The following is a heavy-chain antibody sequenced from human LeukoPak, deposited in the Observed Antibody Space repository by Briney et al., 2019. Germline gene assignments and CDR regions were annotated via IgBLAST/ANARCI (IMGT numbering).Heavy chain of an antibody. J-gene: IGHJ4*02. V-gene: IGHV3-48*03. Sequence: GGSLRLSCAASGFTFSSYEMNWVRQAPGKGLEWVSYISSSGSTIYYADSVKGRFTISRDNSKNTLYLQMNSLRAEDTAVYYCANYLIPGYSSGWYYFDYWGQGTLVTVSS. D-gene: IGHD6-19*01. CDR1: GFTFSSYE. CDR2: ISSSGSTI. CDR3: ANYLIPGYSSGWYYFDY.